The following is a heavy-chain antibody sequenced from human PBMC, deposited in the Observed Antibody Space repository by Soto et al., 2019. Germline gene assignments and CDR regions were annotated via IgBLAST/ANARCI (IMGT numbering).Heavy chain of an antibody. Sequence: QVTLKESGPVLVKPTETLTLTCTVSGFSLSNARMGVSWIRQPPGKALEWLAHIFSNDEKSYSTSLKSRLTISKDTSKSQVVLTMTNMDPVDTATYYCARIREFSSGWYGGRPYYYGMDVWGQGTTVTVSS. J-gene: IGHJ6*02. D-gene: IGHD6-19*01. CDR1: GFSLSNARMG. V-gene: IGHV2-26*01. CDR3: ARIREFSSGWYGGRPYYYGMDV. CDR2: IFSNDEK.